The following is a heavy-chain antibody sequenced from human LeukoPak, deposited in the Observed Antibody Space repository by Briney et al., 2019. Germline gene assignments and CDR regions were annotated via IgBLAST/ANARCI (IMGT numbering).Heavy chain of an antibody. CDR1: GFTFSSYG. J-gene: IGHJ6*03. V-gene: IGHV3-30*02. CDR2: IRYDGSNK. D-gene: IGHD2-15*01. CDR3: ARAYCSGGSCYPYYYYTDV. Sequence: GGSLRLSCAASGFTFSSYGMHWVRQAPGKGLEWVAFIRYDGSNKYYADSVKGRFTISRDNSKNTLYLQMNSLRAEDTAVYYCARAYCSGGSCYPYYYYTDVWGKGTTVTISS.